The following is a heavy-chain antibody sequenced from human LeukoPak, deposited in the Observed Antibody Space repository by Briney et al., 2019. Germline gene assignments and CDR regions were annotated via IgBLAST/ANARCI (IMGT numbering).Heavy chain of an antibody. CDR1: GFTFSSYS. CDR3: ARAPFLWLFDY. V-gene: IGHV3-48*04. Sequence: PGGSLRLSCAASGFTFSSYSMNWVRQAPGKGLEWVSYISSSGSTIYYADSVKGRFTISRDNAKNSLYLQMNSLRAEDTAVYYCARAPFLWLFDYWGQGTLVTVSS. J-gene: IGHJ4*02. D-gene: IGHD2/OR15-2a*01. CDR2: ISSSGSTI.